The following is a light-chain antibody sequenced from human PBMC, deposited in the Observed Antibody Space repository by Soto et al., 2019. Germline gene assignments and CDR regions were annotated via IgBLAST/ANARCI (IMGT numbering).Light chain of an antibody. CDR1: ESVTNY. CDR3: QQYDKWPLAIT. CDR2: DVS. J-gene: IGKJ5*01. Sequence: EIVLTQSPATLSLSPGERGTLSCRASESVTNYLAWYQQKPGQAPRLLVYDVSNRATGIPARFSGGGSGTDFTLTISNLEPEDFAVYYCQQYDKWPLAITFGQGTRLEIK. V-gene: IGKV3-11*01.